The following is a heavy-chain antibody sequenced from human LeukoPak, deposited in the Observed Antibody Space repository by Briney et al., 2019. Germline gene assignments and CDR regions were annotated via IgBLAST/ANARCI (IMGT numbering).Heavy chain of an antibody. CDR2: ISAYNGNT. D-gene: IGHD6-13*01. CDR1: GYTFTSYG. V-gene: IGHV1-18*01. J-gene: IGHJ3*02. Sequence: GASVKVSCKASGYTFTSYGIGWVRQAPGQGLEWMGWISAYNGNTNYAQKLQGRVTMTTDTSTSTAYMELRSLRSDDTAVYYCARDTPYAAAGTFYVAFDIWGQGTMVTVSS. CDR3: ARDTPYAAAGTFYVAFDI.